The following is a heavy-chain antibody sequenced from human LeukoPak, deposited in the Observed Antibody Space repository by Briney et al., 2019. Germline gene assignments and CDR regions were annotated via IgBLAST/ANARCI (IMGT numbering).Heavy chain of an antibody. CDR3: ARETYYYEISGYVG. D-gene: IGHD3-22*01. Sequence: SETLSLTCTVSAGSITSYYWSWIRQPAGKGLEWIGRIYTSGSTNYNPSLKSRVTMSVDTSKNQISLKLSSVTAANTAVYYCARETYYYEISGYVGWGQGTLVTVSS. CDR1: AGSITSYY. V-gene: IGHV4-4*07. J-gene: IGHJ4*02. CDR2: IYTSGST.